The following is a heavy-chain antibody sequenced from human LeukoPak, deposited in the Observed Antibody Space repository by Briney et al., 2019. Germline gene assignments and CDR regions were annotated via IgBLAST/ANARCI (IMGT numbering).Heavy chain of an antibody. D-gene: IGHD3-10*01. CDR2: INHSGST. Sequence: PSETLSLTCAVYGGSFSGYYWSWIRQPPGKGLEWIGEINHSGSTNYNPSLKSRVTISVDTSKNQFSLKLSSVTAADTAVYYCAGGVNMVRGVAYYYYYYYMDVWGKGTTVTVSS. CDR3: AGGVNMVRGVAYYYYYYYMDV. V-gene: IGHV4-34*01. CDR1: GGSFSGYY. J-gene: IGHJ6*03.